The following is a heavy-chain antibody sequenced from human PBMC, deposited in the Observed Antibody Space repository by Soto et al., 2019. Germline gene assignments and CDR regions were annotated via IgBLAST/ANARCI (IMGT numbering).Heavy chain of an antibody. CDR3: ARLSGCLDL. CDR2: VYYSGST. Sequence: QVQLQESGQGLVKPSETLSLTCTVSGGSIRGHYWSWIRQPPGKGLEWIGYVYYSGSTNYNPSLKSRVNISVDTSKNQFSLKLSSVTAADTAVYYCARLSGCLDLWGRGTLVTVSS. V-gene: IGHV4-59*08. CDR1: GGSIRGHY. D-gene: IGHD2-15*01. J-gene: IGHJ2*01.